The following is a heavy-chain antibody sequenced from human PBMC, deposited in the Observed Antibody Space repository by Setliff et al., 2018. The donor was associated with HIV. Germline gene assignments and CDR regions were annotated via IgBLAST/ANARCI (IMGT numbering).Heavy chain of an antibody. V-gene: IGHV1-69-2*01. D-gene: IGHD3-16*01. CDR1: GYFFSEFY. J-gene: IGHJ5*02. CDR2: VNPEDGET. CDR3: ARSGGGWYNCFEP. Sequence: ASVKVSCKTSGYFFSEFYIHWVQQAPGKGLAWMGRVNPEDGETIYAEKFQGRVTITTDTSTDTAYMELSSLRFDDTAVYYCARSGGGWYNCFEPWGPGTPVTVSS.